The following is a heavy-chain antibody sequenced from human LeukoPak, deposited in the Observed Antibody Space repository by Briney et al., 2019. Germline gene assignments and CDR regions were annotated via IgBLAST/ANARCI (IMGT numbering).Heavy chain of an antibody. J-gene: IGHJ3*02. Sequence: GSLRLSCAASGFTFGSYSMNWVRPAPGKGLEWVSSISSSSSYIYYADSVKGRFTISRDNAKNSLYLQMNSLRAEDTAVYYCARATTPYDAFDIWGQGTMVTVSS. V-gene: IGHV3-21*01. CDR1: GFTFGSYS. CDR2: ISSSSSYI. D-gene: IGHD5-12*01. CDR3: ARATTPYDAFDI.